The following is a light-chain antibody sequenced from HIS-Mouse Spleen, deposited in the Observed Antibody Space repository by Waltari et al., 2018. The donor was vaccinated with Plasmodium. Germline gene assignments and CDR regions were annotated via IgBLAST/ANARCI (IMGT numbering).Light chain of an antibody. CDR1: SSDVGGYNY. CDR2: DVS. V-gene: IGLV2-14*03. CDR3: SSYTSSSTLV. Sequence: QSALTQPASVSGSPGQSITISCTGTSSDVGGYNYVSWYQQHPGKAPKLMIYDVSNRPSEVPNRFSGSKSGTTASLTISGLQAEDEADYYCSSYTSSSTLVFGGGTKLTVL. J-gene: IGLJ2*01.